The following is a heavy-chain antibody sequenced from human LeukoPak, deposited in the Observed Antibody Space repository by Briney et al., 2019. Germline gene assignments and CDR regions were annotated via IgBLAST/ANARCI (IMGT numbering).Heavy chain of an antibody. CDR1: GITFSAYA. Sequence: GASVKVSCKTSGITFSAYAITWVRQAPGQGLEWVGGIIPVFSTTTYAQDFQGRVTFTADESTNTAYMEVNSLRSEDTAVYYCARSSGYCSGSTRYGGGAVFDLWGQGTMVAVSS. V-gene: IGHV1-69*13. J-gene: IGHJ3*01. D-gene: IGHD2-2*03. CDR2: IIPVFSTT. CDR3: ARSSGYCSGSTRYGGGAVFDL.